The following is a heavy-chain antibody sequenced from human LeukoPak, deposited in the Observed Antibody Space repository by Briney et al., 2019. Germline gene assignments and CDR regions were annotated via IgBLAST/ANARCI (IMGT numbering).Heavy chain of an antibody. CDR3: ATTARKALPFDP. Sequence: SETLSLTCAVYGGSCSGYYWSWIRQPPGKGLEWIGEINHSGSTNYNPSLKSRVTISVDTSKNQFSLKLSSVTAADTAVYYCATTARKALPFDPWGQGTLVTVSS. J-gene: IGHJ5*02. D-gene: IGHD1-14*01. V-gene: IGHV4-34*01. CDR2: INHSGST. CDR1: GGSCSGYY.